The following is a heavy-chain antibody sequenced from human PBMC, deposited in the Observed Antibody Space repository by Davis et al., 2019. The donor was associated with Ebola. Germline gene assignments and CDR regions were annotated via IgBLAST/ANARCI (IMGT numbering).Heavy chain of an antibody. V-gene: IGHV4-59*01. D-gene: IGHD2-15*01. Sequence: PSETLSLTCTASGGSIGTYYWSWIRQPPGKGLEWIGYIYYSGNTNYNPSLKSRVTISVDTSKNQFSLKLSSVTAADTAVYYCARQVSRSGLYSHAFDIWGQGTMVTVSS. CDR3: ARQVSRSGLYSHAFDI. J-gene: IGHJ3*02. CDR1: GGSIGTYY. CDR2: IYYSGNT.